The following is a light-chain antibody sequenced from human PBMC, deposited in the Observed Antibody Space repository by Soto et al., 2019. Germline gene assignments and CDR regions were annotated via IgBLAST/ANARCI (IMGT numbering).Light chain of an antibody. CDR3: QQYDNLPLT. Sequence: DIQMTQSPSTLSASVGDRVTITCRASQNINTWVAWYQQKPGKAPNLLIYRASSLESGVPSRFSGSGSGTEFTFTISSLQPEDIATYYCQQYDNLPLTFGGGTKVEIK. CDR2: RAS. V-gene: IGKV1-5*01. CDR1: QNINTW. J-gene: IGKJ4*01.